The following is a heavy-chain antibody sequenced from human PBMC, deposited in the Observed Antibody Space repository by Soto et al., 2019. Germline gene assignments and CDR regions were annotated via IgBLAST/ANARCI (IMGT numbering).Heavy chain of an antibody. V-gene: IGHV3-23*01. CDR3: AKGFIVVVTVIRPDDAFDA. CDR2: ISGGGGST. D-gene: IGHD2-21*02. CDR1: GFTFGNYG. J-gene: IGHJ5*01. Sequence: EVQLLESGGGLVQPGGSLRLSCAASGFTFGNYGMNWVRQAPGKGLEWVSGISGGGGSTYYADPVKGRFTISRDPSKNTIFLEMNSLRAEDTAVYYCAKGFIVVVTVIRPDDAFDAWGQGTLVTVSS.